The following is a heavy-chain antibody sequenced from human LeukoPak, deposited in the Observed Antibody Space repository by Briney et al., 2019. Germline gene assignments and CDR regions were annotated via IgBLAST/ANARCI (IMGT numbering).Heavy chain of an antibody. V-gene: IGHV6-1*01. CDR3: ARRLTQYDCFDP. CDR1: GDSVSSNSVT. Sequence: SQTLSLTCAISGDSVSSNSVTWNWIRQPPSRGLEWLGRTYYRSAWYNDYAVSVRGRITVNPDTSKNQFSLHLNSVTPEDTAVYYCARRLTQYDCFDPWGQGILVTVSS. J-gene: IGHJ5*02. D-gene: IGHD2-2*01. CDR2: TYYRSAWYN.